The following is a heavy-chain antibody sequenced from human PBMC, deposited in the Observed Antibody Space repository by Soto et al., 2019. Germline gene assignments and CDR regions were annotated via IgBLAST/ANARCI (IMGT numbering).Heavy chain of an antibody. Sequence: PSETLSLTCAVSSGSISSSNWWSWVRQPPGKGLEWIGEIYHSGSTNYNPSLKSRVTISVDKSKNQFSLKLSSVTAADTAVYYCARDLHFSVITFGGVIVNYYMDVWGKGTTVTVSS. CDR2: IYHSGST. V-gene: IGHV4-4*02. J-gene: IGHJ6*03. D-gene: IGHD3-16*02. CDR3: ARDLHFSVITFGGVIVNYYMDV. CDR1: SGSISSSNW.